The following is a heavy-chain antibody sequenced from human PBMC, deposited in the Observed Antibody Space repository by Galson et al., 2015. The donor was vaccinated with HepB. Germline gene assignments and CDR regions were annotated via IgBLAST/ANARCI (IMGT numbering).Heavy chain of an antibody. J-gene: IGHJ4*02. Sequence: SLRLSCAASEFTFSSYGMHWVRQAPGKGLEWVAVISYDGSNKYYADSVKGRFTISRDNSKNTLYLQMNSLRAEDTAVYYCAKVGNRQQLAIDYWGQGTLVTVSS. CDR2: ISYDGSNK. CDR3: AKVGNRQQLAIDY. CDR1: EFTFSSYG. D-gene: IGHD6-13*01. V-gene: IGHV3-30*18.